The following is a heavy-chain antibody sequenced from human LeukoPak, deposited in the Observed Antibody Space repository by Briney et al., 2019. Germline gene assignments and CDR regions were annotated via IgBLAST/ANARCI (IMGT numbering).Heavy chain of an antibody. V-gene: IGHV4-59*02. Sequence: SETLSLTCAVSGGSVGGYYWSWVRQFPGRRLEWIGYIHYSGRTNYIPSLKSRITLSLETSSNQISLELKSVTSADTALYYCVRDSGYSSSWYLIDDDFDIWGQGTMVIVSA. D-gene: IGHD6-13*01. CDR3: VRDSGYSSSWYLIDDDFDI. CDR1: GGSVGGYY. J-gene: IGHJ3*02. CDR2: IHYSGRT.